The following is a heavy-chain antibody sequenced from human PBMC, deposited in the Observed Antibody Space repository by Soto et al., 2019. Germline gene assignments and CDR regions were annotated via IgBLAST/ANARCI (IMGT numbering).Heavy chain of an antibody. V-gene: IGHV1-69*01. CDR2: IIPIFGTA. Sequence: QVQLVQSGAEVKKPGSSVKVSCKASGGTFSSYAISWVRQAPGQGLEWMGGIIPIFGTANYAQKFQGRVTITADESTSTAYMELSSLRSEDSAVYYCARGMLYPIDYYYYGMDVWGQGTTVTVSS. D-gene: IGHD2-8*01. CDR3: ARGMLYPIDYYYYGMDV. J-gene: IGHJ6*02. CDR1: GGTFSSYA.